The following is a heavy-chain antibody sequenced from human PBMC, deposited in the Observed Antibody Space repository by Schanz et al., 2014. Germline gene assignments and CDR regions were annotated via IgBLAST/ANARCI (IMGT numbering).Heavy chain of an antibody. Sequence: QVHLLESGGGLVEPGGSLRLSCAASGFSVGNKYMNWVRQAPGKGLEWVAVIWYDGSNKYYADSVKGRFTISRDNSKNTLFLQMNSLRAEDTAVYYCARGGFGEVSYFDYWGQGTLVTVSS. D-gene: IGHD3-10*01. CDR3: ARGGFGEVSYFDY. J-gene: IGHJ4*02. CDR2: IWYDGSNK. CDR1: GFSVGNKY. V-gene: IGHV3-33*08.